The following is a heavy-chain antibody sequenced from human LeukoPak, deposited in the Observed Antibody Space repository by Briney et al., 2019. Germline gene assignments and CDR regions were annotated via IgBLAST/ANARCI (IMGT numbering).Heavy chain of an antibody. CDR3: AKDILWFGELLATYFDY. Sequence: GGSLRLSCAASGFTFDDYAMHWVRHAPGKGLEWVSGISWNSGSIGYADSVKGRFTISRDNAKNSLYLQMNSLRAEDTALYYCAKDILWFGELLATYFDYWGQGTLVTVSS. CDR1: GFTFDDYA. D-gene: IGHD3-10*01. V-gene: IGHV3-9*01. J-gene: IGHJ4*02. CDR2: ISWNSGSI.